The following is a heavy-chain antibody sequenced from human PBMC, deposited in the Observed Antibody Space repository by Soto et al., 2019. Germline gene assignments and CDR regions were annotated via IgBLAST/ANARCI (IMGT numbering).Heavy chain of an antibody. CDR1: GYTFTGYY. J-gene: IGHJ6*03. D-gene: IGHD3-10*01. Sequence: ASVKVSCKASGYTFTGYYMHWVRQAPGQGLEWMGWINPNSGGTNYAQKFQGWVTMTRDTSISTAYMELSRLRSDDTAVYYCARASGFGELSPGYHYYYYMDVWGKGTTVTVSS. CDR2: INPNSGGT. V-gene: IGHV1-2*04. CDR3: ARASGFGELSPGYHYYYYMDV.